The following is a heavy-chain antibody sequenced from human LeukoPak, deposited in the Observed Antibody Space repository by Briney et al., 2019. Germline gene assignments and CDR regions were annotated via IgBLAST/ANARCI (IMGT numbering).Heavy chain of an antibody. V-gene: IGHV5-51*01. J-gene: IGHJ4*02. CDR3: ARRNYYDSSGYYYAPYYFDY. Sequence: GESLKISCKGSGYSFTSYWIGWVRQMPGKGLEWMGIIYPGDSDTRYSPSFQGQVTISADKSISTAYLQWSSLKASDTAMYHCARRNYYDSSGYYYAPYYFDYWGQGTLVTVSS. CDR1: GYSFTSYW. CDR2: IYPGDSDT. D-gene: IGHD3-22*01.